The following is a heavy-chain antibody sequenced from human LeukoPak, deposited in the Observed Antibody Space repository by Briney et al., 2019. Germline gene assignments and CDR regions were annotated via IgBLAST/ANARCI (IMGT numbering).Heavy chain of an antibody. CDR3: ARDGGYCGGDCYDAFDI. CDR2: INSDGSST. D-gene: IGHD2-21*02. CDR1: GFTFSSYW. J-gene: IGHJ3*02. V-gene: IGHV3-74*01. Sequence: PSGTLTLSCDASGFTFSSYWMHWVRQAPGKGLVWVLRINSDGSSTSYADSVKGRFTISRDNAKNTLYLQMNSLRAEDTAVYYCARDGGYCGGDCYDAFDIWGQGTMVTVSS.